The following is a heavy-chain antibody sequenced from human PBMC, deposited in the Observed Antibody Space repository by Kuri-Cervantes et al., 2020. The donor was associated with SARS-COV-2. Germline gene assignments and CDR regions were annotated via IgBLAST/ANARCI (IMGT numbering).Heavy chain of an antibody. J-gene: IGHJ6*02. CDR3: ATGLDGKQWPVQTRWYDYYGMDV. D-gene: IGHD6-19*01. V-gene: IGHV1-24*01. CDR1: GYTLTELS. CDR2: FDSEDGET. Sequence: ASVKVSCKVSGYTLTELSMHWVRQAPGKGLEWMGGFDSEDGETIYAQKFQGRVTMTEDTSTDTAYMALSSLSSEDTAVYYCATGLDGKQWPVQTRWYDYYGMDVWGQGTTVTVSS.